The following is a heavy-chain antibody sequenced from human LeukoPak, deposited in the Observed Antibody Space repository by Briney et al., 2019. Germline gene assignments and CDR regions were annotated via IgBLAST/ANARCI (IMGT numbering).Heavy chain of an antibody. J-gene: IGHJ4*02. V-gene: IGHV3-66*01. Sequence: GGSLRLSCAASGFTVSSNYMSWVRQAPGKGLEWVSVIYSGGSTFYADSVKGRFTISRDNSKNTLYLQMNSLRAEDTAVYYCARDLGFGEYSEGYWDQGTLVTVSS. D-gene: IGHD3-10*01. CDR3: ARDLGFGEYSEGY. CDR2: IYSGGST. CDR1: GFTVSSNY.